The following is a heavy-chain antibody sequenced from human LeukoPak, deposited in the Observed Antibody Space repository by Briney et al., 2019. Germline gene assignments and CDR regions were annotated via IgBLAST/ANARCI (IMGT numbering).Heavy chain of an antibody. CDR3: ARGGRYCSGGTCYGTFDI. J-gene: IGHJ3*02. CDR2: MSGGSDYI. Sequence: SGGSLRLSCAASGFAFSTYSMGWVGQAPGKGLEWVSSMSGGSDYIYYAESLKGRFTMSRDNAKNSLYLQMNGLRAEDTALYYCARGGRYCSGGTCYGTFDIWGQGTTVTVSS. D-gene: IGHD2-15*01. CDR1: GFAFSTYS. V-gene: IGHV3-21*01.